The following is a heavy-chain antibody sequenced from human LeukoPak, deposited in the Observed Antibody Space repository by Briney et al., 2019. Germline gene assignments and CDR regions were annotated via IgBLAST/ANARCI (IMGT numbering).Heavy chain of an antibody. CDR1: VCTFIRCF. V-gene: IGHV1-8*01. CDR2: MNPNSGDT. Sequence: SSVTVSCTCCVCTFIRCFIKWLRQAPGQGVEWMGWMNPNSGDTDCAHKFQGRVTMTSNTSISTAYMELSSLRFEDSAGYYCGCTARMYWSGPYSFDYWGQGTLVTVSS. J-gene: IGHJ4*02. CDR3: GCTARMYWSGPYSFDY. D-gene: IGHD3-3*01.